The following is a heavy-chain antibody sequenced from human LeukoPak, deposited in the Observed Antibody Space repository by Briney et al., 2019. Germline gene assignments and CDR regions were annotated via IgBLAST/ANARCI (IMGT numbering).Heavy chain of an antibody. V-gene: IGHV3-21*01. CDR1: GFIFSYYS. CDR3: ARSEFEAFDM. J-gene: IGHJ3*02. CDR2: INSNSNYM. Sequence: GGSLRLSCAASGFIFSYYSMNWVRQAPGKGLEWVSSINSNSNYMSYADSVKGRFTISRGNAKNSLYLQMTSLRAEDTAAYYCARSEFEAFDMWGQGTMVTVSS. D-gene: IGHD3-10*01.